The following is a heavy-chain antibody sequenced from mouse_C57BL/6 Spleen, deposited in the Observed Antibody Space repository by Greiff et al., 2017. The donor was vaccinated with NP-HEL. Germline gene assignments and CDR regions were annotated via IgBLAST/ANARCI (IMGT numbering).Heavy chain of an antibody. Sequence: VQLQQSGTVLARPGASVKMSCKTSGYTFTSYWMHWVKQRPGQGLEWIGAIYPGNSDTSYNQKFKGKAKLTAVTSASTAYMELSSLTNEDSAVYYCTRYDYDEAWFAYWGQGTLVTVSA. J-gene: IGHJ3*01. V-gene: IGHV1-5*01. CDR2: IYPGNSDT. CDR1: GYTFTSYW. D-gene: IGHD2-4*01. CDR3: TRYDYDEAWFAY.